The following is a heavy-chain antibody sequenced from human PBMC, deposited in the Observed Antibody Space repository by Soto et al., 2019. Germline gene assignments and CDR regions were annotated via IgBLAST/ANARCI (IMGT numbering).Heavy chain of an antibody. Sequence: SETLSLTCTVSGGSISSGGYYWSWIRQHPGKGLEWIGYIYYSGSTYYNPSLKSRVTISVDTSKNQFSLKLSSVTAADTAVYYCARDKAAARPELWFDPWGQGTLVTVSS. D-gene: IGHD6-6*01. CDR3: ARDKAAARPELWFDP. CDR2: IYYSGST. CDR1: GGSISSGGYY. J-gene: IGHJ5*02. V-gene: IGHV4-31*03.